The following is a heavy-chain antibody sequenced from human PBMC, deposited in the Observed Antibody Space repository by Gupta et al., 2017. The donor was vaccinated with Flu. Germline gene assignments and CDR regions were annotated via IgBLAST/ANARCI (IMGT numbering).Heavy chain of an antibody. CDR1: GYTFSDCY. V-gene: IGHV1-2*06. J-gene: IGHJ4*02. CDR2: VNPYTGGT. CDR3: TRKTPGGYFDS. D-gene: IGHD3-10*01. Sequence: QVHLVQSGAEVKNPGASVTVSCKASGYTFSDCYIHWVRQAPGQGFEWMGRVNPYTGGTDYAQKFQGRVTMTRDTSITTAYMELSTLRSDDTALYYCTRKTPGGYFDSWGQGTLVTVSS.